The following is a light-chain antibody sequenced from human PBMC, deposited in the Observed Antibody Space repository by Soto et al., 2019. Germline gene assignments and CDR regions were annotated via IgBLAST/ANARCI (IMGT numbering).Light chain of an antibody. V-gene: IGKV1-5*01. Sequence: DIQMTQSPSTLSASIGDRVTITCRASHSISRWLAWYQQKPGKPPKVLIYGASNLQSGVPPRFSGSGSGTDFTLAISSLQPEDSATYYCLQDINYPWTFGQGTKVDI. CDR2: GAS. J-gene: IGKJ1*01. CDR3: LQDINYPWT. CDR1: HSISRW.